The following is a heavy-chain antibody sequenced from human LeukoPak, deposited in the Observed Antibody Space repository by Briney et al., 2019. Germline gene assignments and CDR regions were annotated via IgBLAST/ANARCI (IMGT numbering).Heavy chain of an antibody. Sequence: GGSLRLSCAASGFTFSSYGMHWVRQAPGKGLEWVSIIRYDGTNKYYADSVKGRFTISRDNSKNTLYLQMNSLRAEDMALYYCAKEGSSWSTFDYWGQGTLVTVSS. D-gene: IGHD6-13*01. J-gene: IGHJ4*02. CDR1: GFTFSSYG. CDR3: AKEGSSWSTFDY. CDR2: IRYDGTNK. V-gene: IGHV3-30*02.